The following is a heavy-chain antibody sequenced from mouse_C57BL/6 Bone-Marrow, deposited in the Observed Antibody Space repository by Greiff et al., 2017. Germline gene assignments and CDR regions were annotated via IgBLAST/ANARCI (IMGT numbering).Heavy chain of an antibody. J-gene: IGHJ2*01. Sequence: VQLKESVAELVRPGASVKLSCTASGFNIKNTYMHWVKQRPEQGLEWIGRIDPANGNTKYAPKFQGKATITADTSSNTAYLQLSSLTSEDTAIYYCARSSTMITTSRLYFGYWGQGTTLTVSS. V-gene: IGHV14-3*01. CDR2: IDPANGNT. CDR1: GFNIKNTY. CDR3: ARSSTMITTSRLYFGY. D-gene: IGHD2-4*01.